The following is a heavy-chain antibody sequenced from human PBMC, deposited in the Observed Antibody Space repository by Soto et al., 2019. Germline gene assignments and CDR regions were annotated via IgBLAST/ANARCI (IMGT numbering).Heavy chain of an antibody. J-gene: IGHJ4*02. CDR2: IYYSGST. CDR1: GGSISSYY. D-gene: IGHD5-12*01. Sequence: SETLSLTWTVSGGSISSYYWSWIRQPPGKGLEWIGYIYYSGSTNYNPSLKSRVTISVDTSKNQFSLKLSSVTAADTAVYYCARSGYSGYEKAPYFDYWGQGTLVTVSS. V-gene: IGHV4-59*01. CDR3: ARSGYSGYEKAPYFDY.